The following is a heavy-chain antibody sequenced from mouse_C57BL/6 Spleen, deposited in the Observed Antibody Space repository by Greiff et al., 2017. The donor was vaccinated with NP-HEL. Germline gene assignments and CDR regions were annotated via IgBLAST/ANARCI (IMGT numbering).Heavy chain of an antibody. CDR2: ISYDGSN. CDR1: GYSITSGYY. V-gene: IGHV3-6*01. CDR3: ARGSSSLDY. D-gene: IGHD1-1*01. Sequence: DVQLVESGPGLVKPSQSLSLTCSVTGYSITSGYYWNWIRQFPGNKLEWMGYISYDGSNNYNPSLKNRISITRDTSKNQFFLKLNSVTTEDTATYYGARGSSSLDYWGQGTTLTVSS. J-gene: IGHJ2*01.